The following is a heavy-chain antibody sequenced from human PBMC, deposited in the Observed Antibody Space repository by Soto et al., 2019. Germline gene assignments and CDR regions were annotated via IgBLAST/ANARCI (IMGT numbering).Heavy chain of an antibody. CDR2: ISSSSSYT. V-gene: IGHV3-11*06. CDR3: ARDRGEQWLVVYYYGMDV. CDR1: GFTFSDYY. Sequence: PGGSLRLSCAASGFTFSDYYTSWIRQAPGKGLEWVSYISSSSSYTNYADSVKGRFTISRDNAKNSLYLQMNSLRAEDTAVYYCARDRGEQWLVVYYYGMDVWGQGTTVTVSS. J-gene: IGHJ6*02. D-gene: IGHD6-19*01.